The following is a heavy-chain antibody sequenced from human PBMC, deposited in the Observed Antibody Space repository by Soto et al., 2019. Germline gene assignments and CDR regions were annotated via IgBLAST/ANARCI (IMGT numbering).Heavy chain of an antibody. D-gene: IGHD1-26*01. J-gene: IGHJ4*02. CDR3: VRCIGNYWALDY. CDR2: ISYDGSSK. Sequence: QVQLVESGGGVVQPGRSLRLSCAASGFTFSNYGMYWVRQAPGKGLEWVAFISYDGSSKFYADPMKGRHTNSRDNSKNTLYLQMNSLRAEDTAVYYCVRCIGNYWALDYWGQRTLVIVSS. CDR1: GFTFSNYG. V-gene: IGHV3-30*03.